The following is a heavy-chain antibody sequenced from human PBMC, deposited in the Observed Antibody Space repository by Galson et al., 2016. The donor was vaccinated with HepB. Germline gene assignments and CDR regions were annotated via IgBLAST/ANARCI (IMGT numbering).Heavy chain of an antibody. Sequence: SLRLSCAASGFTFNSYTMNWVRLAPGKGLEWVSYISSSTRDIYYADSVRGRFTISRDNAKNTLYLEMNSLRAEDTAVYYCPHRIDYWGQGSLVTVSS. CDR3: PHRIDY. CDR1: GFTFNSYT. J-gene: IGHJ4*02. V-gene: IGHV3-21*05. CDR2: ISSSTRDI.